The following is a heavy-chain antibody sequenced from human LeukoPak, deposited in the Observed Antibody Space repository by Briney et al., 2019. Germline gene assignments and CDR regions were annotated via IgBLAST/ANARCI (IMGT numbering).Heavy chain of an antibody. CDR2: INHSGST. D-gene: IGHD3-16*02. Sequence: QVQLQQWGAGLLKPSETLSLTCAVYGGSFSGYYWSWIRQPPGKGLEWIGEINHSGSTNYNPSLKSRVTISVDTSKNQFSQKLSSVTAADTAVYYCARGRRVWGSYRLDYWGQGTLVTVSS. J-gene: IGHJ4*02. CDR3: ARGRRVWGSYRLDY. V-gene: IGHV4-34*01. CDR1: GGSFSGYY.